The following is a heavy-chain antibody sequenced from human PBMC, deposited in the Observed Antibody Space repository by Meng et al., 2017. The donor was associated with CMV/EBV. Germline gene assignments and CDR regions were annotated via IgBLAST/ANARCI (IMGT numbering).Heavy chain of an antibody. V-gene: IGHV1-3*02. Sequence: ASVKVSCKASGYTFTSYAMHWVRQAPGQRLEWMGWSNAGNGNTKYSQEFQGRVTITRDTSASTAYMELSRLRSDDTAVYYCARDWVVPAALDYWGQGTLVTVSS. CDR2: SNAGNGNT. D-gene: IGHD2-2*01. J-gene: IGHJ4*02. CDR3: ARDWVVPAALDY. CDR1: GYTFTSYA.